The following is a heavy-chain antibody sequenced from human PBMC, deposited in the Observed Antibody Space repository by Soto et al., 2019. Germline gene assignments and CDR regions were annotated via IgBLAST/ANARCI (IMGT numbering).Heavy chain of an antibody. Sequence: GGSLRLSCAASGFRFSLFWMSWVRQIPGKGLEWVANINEDGSEKFFADSVKGRFTISRDNAKNSLSLQMNSLTADDTAVYYCARTGWPQSSYYFDYWGQGTLVTVSS. J-gene: IGHJ4*02. CDR1: GFRFSLFW. CDR3: ARTGWPQSSYYFDY. V-gene: IGHV3-7*03. D-gene: IGHD3-16*01. CDR2: INEDGSEK.